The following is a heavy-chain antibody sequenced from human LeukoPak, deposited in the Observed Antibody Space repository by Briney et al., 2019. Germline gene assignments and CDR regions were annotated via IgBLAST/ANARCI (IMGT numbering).Heavy chain of an antibody. CDR3: ASVTGVALDY. CDR1: GGTFSSYA. V-gene: IGHV1-69*04. J-gene: IGHJ4*02. Sequence: SVKVSCTAAGGTFSSYAISWGRQAPGQGLEWMGRIVPILGIANYAQKFQGRVTITADKSTSTAYMELSSLRSEDTAVYYCASVTGVALDYWGQGTLVTVSS. CDR2: IVPILGIA. D-gene: IGHD2-21*02.